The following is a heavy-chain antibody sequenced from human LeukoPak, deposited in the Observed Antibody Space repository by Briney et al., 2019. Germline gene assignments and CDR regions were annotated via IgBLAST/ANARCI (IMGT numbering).Heavy chain of an antibody. D-gene: IGHD6-13*01. CDR2: IYYSGST. CDR1: GGSISSYY. Sequence: SETLSLTCTVPGGSISSYYWSWIRQPPGKGLEWIGYIYYSGSTNYNPSLKSRVTISVDTSKNQFSLKLSSVTAADTAVYHCASGYSSRYDYWGQGTLVTVSS. V-gene: IGHV4-59*01. CDR3: ASGYSSRYDY. J-gene: IGHJ4*02.